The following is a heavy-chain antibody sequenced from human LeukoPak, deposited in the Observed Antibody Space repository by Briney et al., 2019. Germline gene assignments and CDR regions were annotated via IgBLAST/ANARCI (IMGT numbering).Heavy chain of an antibody. D-gene: IGHD6-19*01. CDR1: GVSISSSSHY. J-gene: IGHJ5*02. V-gene: IGHV4-39*07. Sequence: SETLSLTCTVSGVSISSSSHYWGWIRQPPGKGLEWSGSIYYSGSTYYNPSLKSRVTISVDTSKNQFSLKLSSVTAADTAVYYCARDPVAGNWFHPWGQGPLLTVSS. CDR2: IYYSGST. CDR3: ARDPVAGNWFHP.